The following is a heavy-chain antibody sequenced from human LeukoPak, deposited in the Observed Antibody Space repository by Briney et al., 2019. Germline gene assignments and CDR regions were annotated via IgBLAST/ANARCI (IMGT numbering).Heavy chain of an antibody. J-gene: IGHJ4*01. D-gene: IGHD1-1*01. CDR3: ARDNDKVVDH. V-gene: IGHV1-18*01. CDR2: ITAYNGNR. Sequence: ASVKVSCKTSGYTFSNYGISWVRQAPGQGLEWMGWITAYNGNRLYAQRFQGRITLTSDTSTSTSYMELRSLEYDDTAIYYCARDNDKVVDHWGQGTLVTVSS. CDR1: GYTFSNYG.